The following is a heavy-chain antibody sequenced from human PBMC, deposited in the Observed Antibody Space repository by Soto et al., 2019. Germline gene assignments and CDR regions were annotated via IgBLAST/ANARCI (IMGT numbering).Heavy chain of an antibody. CDR3: AKDLNDFWSGYTYYYYYYGMDV. V-gene: IGHV3-30*18. CDR2: ISYDGSNK. D-gene: IGHD3-3*01. CDR1: GFTFSSYG. Sequence: GGSLRLSCAASGFTFSSYGMHWVRQAPGKGLEWVAVISYDGSNKYYADSVKGRFTISRDNSKNTLYLQMNSLRAEDTAVYYCAKDLNDFWSGYTYYYYYYGMDVWGQ. J-gene: IGHJ6*02.